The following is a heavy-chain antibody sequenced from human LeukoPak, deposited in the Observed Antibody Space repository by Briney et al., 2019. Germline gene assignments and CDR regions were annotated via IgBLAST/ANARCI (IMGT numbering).Heavy chain of an antibody. V-gene: IGHV4-30-4*08. Sequence: SQTLSLACTVSGGSISSGDYYWSWIRQPPGKGLERIGYIYYSGSTYYNPSLKSRVTISVDTSKNQFSLKLSSVTAADTAVYYCASIENCSSTSCHPTDAFDIWGQGTMVTVSS. CDR1: GGSISSGDYY. CDR2: IYYSGST. J-gene: IGHJ3*02. D-gene: IGHD2-2*01. CDR3: ASIENCSSTSCHPTDAFDI.